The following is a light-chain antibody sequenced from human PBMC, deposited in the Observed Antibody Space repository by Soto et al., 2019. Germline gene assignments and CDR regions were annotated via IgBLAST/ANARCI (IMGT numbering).Light chain of an antibody. J-gene: IGKJ4*01. Sequence: EIVLTQSPTTLALSPGGSATLSCRASQSVNTYLGWYQQRPGQAPILLIYDASNRATGIPARFSGSGSGTDFTLTISSLQTEDFAVYYCQQRSSWPLTFGGGTQVDIK. CDR3: QQRSSWPLT. V-gene: IGKV3-11*01. CDR2: DAS. CDR1: QSVNTY.